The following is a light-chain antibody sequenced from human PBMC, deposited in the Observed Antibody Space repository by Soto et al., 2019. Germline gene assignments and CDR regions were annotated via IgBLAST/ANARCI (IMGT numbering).Light chain of an antibody. CDR2: EVS. J-gene: IGLJ1*01. CDR1: SSDVGGYNY. CDR3: SSYTISSTLV. V-gene: IGLV2-14*01. Sequence: SALTQPASVSGSPGQSITISCTGTSSDVGGYNYVSWYQQHPGNVPKLMIYEVSNRPSGVSDRFSGSKSGNTASLTISGLQAEDEADYYCSSYTISSTLVFGTGTKVTVL.